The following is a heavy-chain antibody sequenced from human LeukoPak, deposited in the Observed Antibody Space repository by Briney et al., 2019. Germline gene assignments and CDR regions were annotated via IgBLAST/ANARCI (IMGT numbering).Heavy chain of an antibody. CDR1: GFTFSSYS. D-gene: IGHD4-17*01. J-gene: IGHJ4*02. CDR3: ARARRYGDSSDY. V-gene: IGHV3-21*01. Sequence: GGSLRLSCAASGFTFSSYSTNWVRQAPGKGLEWVSSISSSSSYIYYADSVKGRFTISRDNAKNSLYLQMNSLRAEDTAVYYCARARRYGDSSDYWGQGTLVTVSS. CDR2: ISSSSSYI.